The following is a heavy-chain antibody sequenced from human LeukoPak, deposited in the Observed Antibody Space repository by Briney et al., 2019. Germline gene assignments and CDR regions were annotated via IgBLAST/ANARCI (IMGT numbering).Heavy chain of an antibody. CDR2: IYYSGST. J-gene: IGHJ5*02. V-gene: IGHV4-59*01. D-gene: IGHD2-2*01. CDR3: EREGYCSSTSCYDWFDP. CDR1: GGSISSYY. Sequence: SETLSLTCTVSGGSISSYYWSWIRQPPGKGLEWIGYIYYSGSTNYNPSLKSRVTISVDTSKNQFSLKLSSVTAADTAVYYCEREGYCSSTSCYDWFDPWGQGTLVTVSS.